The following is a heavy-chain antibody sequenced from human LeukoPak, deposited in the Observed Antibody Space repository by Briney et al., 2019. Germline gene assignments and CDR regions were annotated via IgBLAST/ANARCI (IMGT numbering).Heavy chain of an antibody. CDR3: ARARPVNHYDFWSGYYYFDY. CDR2: IYYSGST. V-gene: IGHV4-59*01. J-gene: IGHJ4*02. D-gene: IGHD3-3*01. CDR1: GGSISSYY. Sequence: SETLSLTCTVSGGSISSYYWSWIRQPPGKGLEWIGYIYYSGSTNYNPSLKSRVTISVDTSKNQFSLKLSSVTAADTAVYYCARARPVNHYDFWSGYYYFDYWGQGTLVTVSS.